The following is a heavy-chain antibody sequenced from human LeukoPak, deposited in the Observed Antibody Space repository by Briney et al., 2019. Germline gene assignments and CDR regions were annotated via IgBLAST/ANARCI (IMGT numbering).Heavy chain of an antibody. J-gene: IGHJ5*02. CDR2: IYTSGST. V-gene: IGHV4-61*02. CDR3: GGSSMVRGVIIAGNWFDP. D-gene: IGHD3-10*01. Sequence: SETLSLTCTVSGGSISSGSYYWSWIRQPAGKGLEWIGRIYTSGSTNYNPSLKSRVTISVDTSKNQFSLKLSSVTAADTAVYYCGGSSMVRGVIIAGNWFDPWGQGTLVTVSS. CDR1: GGSISSGSYY.